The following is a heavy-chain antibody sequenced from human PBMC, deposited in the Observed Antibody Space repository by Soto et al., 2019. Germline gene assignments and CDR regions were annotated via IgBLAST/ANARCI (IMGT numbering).Heavy chain of an antibody. CDR3: ARGGGVGVAGSAAFDM. Sequence: QLHLVQSGAVVKKPGASVTVSCSASGYPVTAYYMHWVRQAPGRGLEWMGGINPATGAAKYTQTFQGRVTMTRGTSKGTGFMEPSGLTSEGTAVFYWARGGGVGVAGSAAFDMWGQGTLVTVSS. CDR1: GYPVTAYY. CDR2: INPATGAA. J-gene: IGHJ3*02. V-gene: IGHV1-2*02. D-gene: IGHD3-3*01.